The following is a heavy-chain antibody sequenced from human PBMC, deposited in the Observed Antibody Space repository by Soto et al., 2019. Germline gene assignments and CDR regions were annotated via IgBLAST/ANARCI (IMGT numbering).Heavy chain of an antibody. CDR1: GGTFSSYA. CDR2: IIPIFGTA. J-gene: IGHJ5*02. CDR3: ARVASLLWSGYPRVPYNWFDP. D-gene: IGHD3-3*01. V-gene: IGHV1-69*13. Sequence: ASVKVSCKASGGTFSSYAISWVRQAPGQGLEWMGGIIPIFGTANYAQKFQGRVTITADESTSTAYMELSSLRSEDTAVYYCARVASLLWSGYPRVPYNWFDPWGQGTLVTVSS.